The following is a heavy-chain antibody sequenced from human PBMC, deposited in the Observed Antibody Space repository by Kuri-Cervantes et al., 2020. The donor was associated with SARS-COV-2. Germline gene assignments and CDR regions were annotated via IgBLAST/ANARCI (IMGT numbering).Heavy chain of an antibody. Sequence: GSLRLSCTVSGGSISSYYWSWIRQPPGKGLEWIGYIYYSGSTNYNPSLKGRVTISVDTSENQFSLKLSSVTAADTAVYYCAREGSGWYGEDYYYYGMDVWGQGTTVTVSS. D-gene: IGHD6-19*01. J-gene: IGHJ6*02. V-gene: IGHV4-59*01. CDR1: GGSISSYY. CDR2: IYYSGST. CDR3: AREGSGWYGEDYYYYGMDV.